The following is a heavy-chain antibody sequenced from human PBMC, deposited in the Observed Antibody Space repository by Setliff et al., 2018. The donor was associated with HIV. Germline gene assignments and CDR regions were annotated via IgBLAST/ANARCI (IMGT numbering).Heavy chain of an antibody. V-gene: IGHV3-23*01. CDR3: AKEVPYSNGFMYFDY. J-gene: IGHJ4*02. D-gene: IGHD3-22*01. CDR1: GFTFKIYA. CDR2: ISNSGGNT. Sequence: PGGSLRLFCKASGFTFKIYAMSWLRQAPGKGLEWVSAISNSGGNTYYADSVKGRFTISRDNSENTLYLQMNSLRPEDTAIYYCAKEVPYSNGFMYFDYWGQGTLVTVSS.